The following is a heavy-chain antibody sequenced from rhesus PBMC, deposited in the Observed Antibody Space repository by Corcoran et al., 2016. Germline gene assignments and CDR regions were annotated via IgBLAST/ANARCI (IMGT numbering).Heavy chain of an antibody. J-gene: IGHJ3*01. CDR1: GFTFSSYG. D-gene: IGHD6-13*01. CDR3: ARSGYSSWYLDAFDF. CDR2: INSVGDST. V-gene: IGHV3S5*01. Sequence: EVQLVETGGGLVQPGGSLKLSCAASGFTFSSYGMSWVRQAPGTGLEWVSAINSVGDSTSYADSVKGRFTISRDNSKNPRSLQMNSLRAEDTAVYYCARSGYSSWYLDAFDFWGQGLRVTVSS.